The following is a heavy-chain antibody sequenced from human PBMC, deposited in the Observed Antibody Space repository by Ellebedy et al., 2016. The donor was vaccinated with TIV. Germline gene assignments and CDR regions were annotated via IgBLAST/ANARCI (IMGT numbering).Heavy chain of an antibody. V-gene: IGHV1-69*13. D-gene: IGHD6-19*01. CDR3: ARGPYSSGLRLDY. Sequence: ASVKVSCKASGYTFTSYYMHWVRQAPGQGLEWMGGIIPIFGTANYAQKFQGTVTITADESTSTAYMELSSLRSEDTAVYYCARGPYSSGLRLDYWGQGTLVTVSS. J-gene: IGHJ4*02. CDR1: GYTFTSYY. CDR2: IIPIFGTA.